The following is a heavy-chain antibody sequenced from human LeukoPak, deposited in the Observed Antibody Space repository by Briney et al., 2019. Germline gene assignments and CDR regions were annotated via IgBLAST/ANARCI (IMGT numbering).Heavy chain of an antibody. Sequence: SETLSLTCAVSGYSISSGYYWGWIRQPPGKGLEWIGSIYHSGSTYYNPSLKSRVTISVDTSKNQFSLKLSSVTAADTAVYYCERMEMAIDYWGQGTLVTVSS. V-gene: IGHV4-38-2*01. CDR3: ERMEMAIDY. CDR1: GYSISSGYY. D-gene: IGHD5-24*01. J-gene: IGHJ4*02. CDR2: IYHSGST.